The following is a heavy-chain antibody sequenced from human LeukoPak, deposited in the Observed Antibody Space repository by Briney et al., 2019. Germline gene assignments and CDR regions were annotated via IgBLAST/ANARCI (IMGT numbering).Heavy chain of an antibody. Sequence: SETLSLTCTVSGGSISSYYWSWIRQPAGKGLEWIGRIYTSGSTNYNPSLKSRVTMSVDTSKNQFSLRLTSVTAADTAVYYSARILPQTYYYGSGSYLPPYYFDSWGQGTLVTVSS. CDR3: ARILPQTYYYGSGSYLPPYYFDS. V-gene: IGHV4-4*07. CDR2: IYTSGST. CDR1: GGSISSYY. J-gene: IGHJ4*02. D-gene: IGHD3-10*01.